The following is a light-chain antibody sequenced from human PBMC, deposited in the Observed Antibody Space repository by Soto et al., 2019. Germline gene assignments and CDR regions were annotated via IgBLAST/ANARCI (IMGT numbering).Light chain of an antibody. CDR1: SSDVGSYNF. CDR3: CSYAGSSTFDVV. Sequence: QSVLTQPASVSGSPGQSITISCTGTSSDVGSYNFVSWYQQHPGKAPKLMIYEGSKRPSGVSNRFSGSKSGNTASLTISGLQAEDEAAYYCCSYAGSSTFDVVFGGGTKLTVL. J-gene: IGLJ2*01. V-gene: IGLV2-23*01. CDR2: EGS.